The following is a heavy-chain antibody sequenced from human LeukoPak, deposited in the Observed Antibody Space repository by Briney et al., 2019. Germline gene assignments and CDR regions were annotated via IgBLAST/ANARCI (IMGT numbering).Heavy chain of an antibody. V-gene: IGHV4-39*02. Sequence: SETLSLTCTVSGGSISSSSYYWGWIRQPPGEGLEWIGTLYYSGNTYYNPSLKSRVTISVDTSKNQFSLKLTSVTAADTAVYYCARDLDDILFYYWGQGTLVTVSS. CDR1: GGSISSSSYY. J-gene: IGHJ4*02. CDR3: ARDLDDILFYY. CDR2: LYYSGNT. D-gene: IGHD3-9*01.